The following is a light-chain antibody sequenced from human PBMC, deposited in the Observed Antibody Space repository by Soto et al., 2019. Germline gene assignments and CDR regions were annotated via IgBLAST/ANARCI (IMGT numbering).Light chain of an antibody. CDR2: GAS. CDR1: EGLTNSY. CDR3: HQYGSSPQT. Sequence: EIVFTQSPGTLSFSPGEVATLCRASEGLTNSYLAWYQQKPGQAPSLLIYGASSRATGIPDRFSGSGSGTEFTLTVDRLEPEDFAVYYCHQYGSSPQTFGRGTKVDIK. V-gene: IGKV3-20*01. J-gene: IGKJ1*01.